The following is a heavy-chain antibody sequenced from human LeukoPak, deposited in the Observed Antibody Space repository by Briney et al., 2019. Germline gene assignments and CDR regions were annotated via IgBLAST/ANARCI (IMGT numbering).Heavy chain of an antibody. D-gene: IGHD6-19*01. CDR2: ISTGGSYI. J-gene: IGHJ4*02. CDR3: ARAFSSGWFVF. V-gene: IGHV3-21*01. Sequence: GGSLSLSCAASGFTFSSYSMNWVRQAPGKGLEWVSCISTGGSYIYYADSVKGRFTISRDNAKNSLYLQMNSLRAEDTAVYYCARAFSSGWFVFWGQGPRVTVSS. CDR1: GFTFSSYS.